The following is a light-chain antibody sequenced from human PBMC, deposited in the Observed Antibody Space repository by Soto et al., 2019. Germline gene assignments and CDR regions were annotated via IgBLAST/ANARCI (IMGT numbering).Light chain of an antibody. J-gene: IGKJ5*01. CDR1: QSVGSF. Sequence: GLTQSPSTLSLSPGERATLSCRASQSVGSFLAWYQQKPGQAPRLLIYDTSIRATGIPARFSGSGSGTDFTLTISSLEPEDFAVYYCQQRNRWPPTFTFGQGTDLRL. CDR3: QQRNRWPPTFT. V-gene: IGKV3-11*01. CDR2: DTS.